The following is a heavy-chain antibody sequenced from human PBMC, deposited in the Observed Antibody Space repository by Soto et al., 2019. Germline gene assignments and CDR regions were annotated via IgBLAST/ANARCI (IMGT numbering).Heavy chain of an antibody. CDR1: GYIFTIYW. CDR2: IDPSDSYT. CDR3: ARHKTGGSGYASILYYFDY. V-gene: IGHV5-10-1*01. Sequence: GESLKISCQYSGYIFTIYWISWVRQMPGKGLEWMGRIDPSDSYTNYNPSFQGHVTISADKSISTAYLQWNSLKASDTGMYYCARHKTGGSGYASILYYFDYWGQGALVTVSS. D-gene: IGHD5-12*01. J-gene: IGHJ4*02.